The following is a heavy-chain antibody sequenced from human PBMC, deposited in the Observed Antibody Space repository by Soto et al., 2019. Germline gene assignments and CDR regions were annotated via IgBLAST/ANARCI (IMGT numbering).Heavy chain of an antibody. D-gene: IGHD3-9*01. CDR2: IGSGGDT. J-gene: IGHJ6*02. V-gene: IGHV3-13*01. CDR3: TRKTPPTGMEV. CDR1: GFTLSSYD. Sequence: EVQLVESGGGLVQPGGSLRLSCAASGFTLSSYDIHWVRQATGEGLAWVSGIGSGGDTHYADSVKGRFIISREDGKNSLYLQMNKLIVGDTAVYYCTRKTPPTGMEVWGQGATVTVSS.